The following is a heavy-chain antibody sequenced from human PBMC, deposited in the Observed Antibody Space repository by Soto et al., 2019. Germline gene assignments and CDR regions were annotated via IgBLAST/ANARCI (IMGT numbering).Heavy chain of an antibody. Sequence: GESLKISCKGTGYNFGGYWIGWVRQLPGKGLEWMGIIHPGASDTRYSPSFQGQVTIAADESTSTTYPQWRSVKASDSATYYCARGGFIGTTPDYWGQGTQVTVSS. CDR3: ARGGFIGTTPDY. D-gene: IGHD1-7*01. V-gene: IGHV5-51*01. CDR1: GYNFGGYW. J-gene: IGHJ4*02. CDR2: IHPGASDT.